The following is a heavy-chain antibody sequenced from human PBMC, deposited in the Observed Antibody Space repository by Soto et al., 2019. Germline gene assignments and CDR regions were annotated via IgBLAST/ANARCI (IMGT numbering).Heavy chain of an antibody. D-gene: IGHD2-15*01. CDR2: ISYDGSNK. Sequence: GGSLRLSCAASGFTFSSYAMHWVRQAPGKGLEWVAVISYDGSNKYYADSVKGRFTISRDNSKNTLYLQMNSLRAEDTAVYYCARVNCSGGSCYFDYWGQGTLVTISS. CDR1: GFTFSSYA. V-gene: IGHV3-30*04. J-gene: IGHJ4*02. CDR3: ARVNCSGGSCYFDY.